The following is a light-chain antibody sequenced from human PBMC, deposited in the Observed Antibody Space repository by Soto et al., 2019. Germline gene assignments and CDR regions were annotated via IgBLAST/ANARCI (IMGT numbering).Light chain of an antibody. V-gene: IGKV1-6*01. CDR2: SAS. CDR3: LHESNHPLT. J-gene: IGKJ4*02. CDR1: QGVRDD. Sequence: IQMTQSPSSLSASVGDRVTITCRASQGVRDDVGWYQQKPGKAPKLLIYSASTLQSGVPSRFSGSGSGTDLTPTISGLQPEDLATYYYLHESNHPLTFGGGTKVEIK.